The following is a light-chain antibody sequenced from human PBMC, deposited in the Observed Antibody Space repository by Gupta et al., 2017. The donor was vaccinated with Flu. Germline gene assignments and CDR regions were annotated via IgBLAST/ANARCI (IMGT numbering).Light chain of an antibody. CDR1: QSVNIY. CDR3: QQRSGLPMYT. Sequence: EIVLTQSPATLSLSPGDRAILSCRASQSVNIYVAWYQQKPGQPPRLLMFDASKRAAGIPDRFSGSGSGTDFTLTISTLEPEDFAVYYCQQRSGLPMYTFGQGTKLE. CDR2: DAS. V-gene: IGKV3-11*01. J-gene: IGKJ2*01.